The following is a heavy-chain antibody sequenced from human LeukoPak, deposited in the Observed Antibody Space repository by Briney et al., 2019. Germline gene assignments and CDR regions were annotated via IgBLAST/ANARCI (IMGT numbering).Heavy chain of an antibody. CDR1: GFTFSSYS. J-gene: IGHJ4*02. CDR2: ISSSSSYI. D-gene: IGHD3-10*01. Sequence: GGSLRLSCAASGFTFSSYSMNWVGQAPGKGVEWVASISSSSSYIYYADSVKGRFTISRDNAKNSLYLQMNSLRAEDTAVYYCARDKSRTMVRGVIRTYYFDYGGQGTLVTVSS. V-gene: IGHV3-21*01. CDR3: ARDKSRTMVRGVIRTYYFDY.